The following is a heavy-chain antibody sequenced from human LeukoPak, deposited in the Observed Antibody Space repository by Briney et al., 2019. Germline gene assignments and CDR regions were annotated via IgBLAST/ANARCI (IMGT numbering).Heavy chain of an antibody. D-gene: IGHD5-18*01. CDR3: ARARRGYSYGYKAYYYYMDV. J-gene: IGHJ6*03. CDR2: IYTSGST. CDR1: GGSISSYY. Sequence: SETLSLTCTVSGGSISSYYWSWIRQPAGKGLEWIGRIYTSGSTNYNPSLKSRVTMSVDTSKNQFSLNLSSVTAADTAVYYCARARRGYSYGYKAYYYYMDVWGKGTTVTISS. V-gene: IGHV4-4*07.